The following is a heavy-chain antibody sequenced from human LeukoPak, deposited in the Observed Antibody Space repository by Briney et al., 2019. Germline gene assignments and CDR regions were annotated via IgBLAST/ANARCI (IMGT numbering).Heavy chain of an antibody. CDR2: IYPGDSDT. CDR1: GYSFTSYW. D-gene: IGHD3-9*01. V-gene: IGHV5-51*01. J-gene: IGHJ5*02. Sequence: GESLKISCQGSGYSFTSYWIGWVREMPGKGLEWMGIIYPGDSDTRYSPSFQGQVTISADKSISTAYLQWSSLKASDTAMYYCARGSSTGLHWFDPWGQGTLVTVSS. CDR3: ARGSSTGLHWFDP.